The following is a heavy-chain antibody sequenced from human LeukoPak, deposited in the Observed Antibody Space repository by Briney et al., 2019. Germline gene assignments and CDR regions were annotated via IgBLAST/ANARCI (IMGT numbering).Heavy chain of an antibody. Sequence: PGGSLRLSCAASGFTFSSYGMHWVRQAPGKGLEWVSAISGSGGSTYYADSVKGRFTISRDNSKNTLYLQMNSLRAEDTAVYYCAKAPRYYDFWSGYYPLDYWGQGTLVTVSS. CDR2: ISGSGGST. V-gene: IGHV3-23*01. J-gene: IGHJ4*02. CDR3: AKAPRYYDFWSGYYPLDY. CDR1: GFTFSSYG. D-gene: IGHD3-3*01.